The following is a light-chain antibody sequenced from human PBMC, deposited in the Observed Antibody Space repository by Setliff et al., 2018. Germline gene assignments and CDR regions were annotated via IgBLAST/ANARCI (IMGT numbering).Light chain of an antibody. CDR3: AAWDNSLSGYV. CDR1: RPNIADNY. V-gene: IGLV1-47*01. J-gene: IGLJ1*01. Sequence: QSVLTQPPSASGAPGQRVIISCSGSRPNIADNYVYWYQQLPGTAPKLLVNRNNQRPSGVPDRFSGSKSGTSASLAINGLRSEDEADYYFAAWDNSLSGYVFGTGTKVT. CDR2: RNN.